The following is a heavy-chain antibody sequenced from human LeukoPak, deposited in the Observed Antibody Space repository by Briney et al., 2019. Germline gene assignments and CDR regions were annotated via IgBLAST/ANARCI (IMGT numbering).Heavy chain of an antibody. D-gene: IGHD3-9*01. CDR3: AKDMRFDWTPYYFDY. V-gene: IGHV3-23*01. J-gene: IGHJ4*02. CDR1: GFTFSSFA. CDR2: ISGSGAGT. Sequence: GGSLRLSCAASGFTFSSFALSWVRHAPGKGLEWVSAISGSGAGTYYADSVKGRFTISRDNSKNTLYLQMTGLRAEDTAVYYCAKDMRFDWTPYYFDYWGQGTLVTVSS.